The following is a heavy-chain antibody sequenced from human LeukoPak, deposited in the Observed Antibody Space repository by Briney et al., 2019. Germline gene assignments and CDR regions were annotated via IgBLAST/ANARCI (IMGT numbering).Heavy chain of an antibody. CDR2: IIPIFGTA. J-gene: IGHJ4*02. Sequence: GASVKLSCKASGYTFTGYYIHWVRHAPGQRLEWRGGIIPIFGTANYAQKFQGRVTITADESTTTAYMELSSLSSEDTAVYYCARERYYYGSGSYHYFDYWGQGTLVTVSS. V-gene: IGHV1-69*13. D-gene: IGHD3-10*01. CDR1: GYTFTGYY. CDR3: ARERYYYGSGSYHYFDY.